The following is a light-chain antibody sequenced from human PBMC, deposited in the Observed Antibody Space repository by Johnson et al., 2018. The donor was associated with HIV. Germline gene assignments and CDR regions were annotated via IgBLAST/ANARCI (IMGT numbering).Light chain of an antibody. V-gene: IGLV1-51*01. CDR2: DNN. CDR3: GTWDSSLSASF. Sequence: QSMLTQPPSVSAAPGQKVTISCSGSSSNIGNNYVSWYQQLPGTAPKLLIYDNNKRPSGIPDRFSGSKSGTSATLGITGLQTGDEADYYCGTWDSSLSASFFGTGTKVTVL. CDR1: SSNIGNNY. J-gene: IGLJ1*01.